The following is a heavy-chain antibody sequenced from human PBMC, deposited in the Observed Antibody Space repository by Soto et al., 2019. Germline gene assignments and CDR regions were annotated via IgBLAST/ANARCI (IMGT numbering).Heavy chain of an antibody. CDR2: ISSSSSYI. CDR1: GFTFSSYS. Sequence: GGSLRLSCAASGFTFSSYSMNWVRQAPGKGLEWVSSISSSSSYIYYADSVKGRFTISRDNAKNSLYLQMNSLRAEDTAVYYCAREAYCSGGSCSYFDYWGQGTLVTVSS. CDR3: AREAYCSGGSCSYFDY. D-gene: IGHD2-15*01. J-gene: IGHJ4*02. V-gene: IGHV3-21*01.